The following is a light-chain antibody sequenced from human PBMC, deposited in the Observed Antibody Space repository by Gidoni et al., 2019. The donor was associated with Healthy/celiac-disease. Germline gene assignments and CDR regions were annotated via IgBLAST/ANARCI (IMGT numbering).Light chain of an antibody. V-gene: IGKV3-11*01. CDR2: DAS. CDR1: KSVSSY. J-gene: IGKJ5*01. Sequence: EIVLTYSPATLSLSPGERATFSCRASKSVSSYLAWYQQKPGQAPRLLIYDASNRATGIPARWSGSGSGTDFTLTISSIEPEDFAVYYCQQRSNWDLITFGQGTRLEIK. CDR3: QQRSNWDLIT.